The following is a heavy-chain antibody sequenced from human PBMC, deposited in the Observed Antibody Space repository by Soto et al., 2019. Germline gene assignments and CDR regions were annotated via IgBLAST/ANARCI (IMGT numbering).Heavy chain of an antibody. Sequence: QVQLVQSGAEVKKPGASVKVSCKASGYTFTAYYMHWVRQAPGQGLEWMGWINPNSGGTYHAQNFQGRFTMTRDTSTPTAYMELASLRSDDTAVYYCARGGGRGYNELDPWGHGTLVIVSS. V-gene: IGHV1-2*02. CDR1: GYTFTAYY. D-gene: IGHD5-12*01. CDR3: ARGGGRGYNELDP. J-gene: IGHJ5*02. CDR2: INPNSGGT.